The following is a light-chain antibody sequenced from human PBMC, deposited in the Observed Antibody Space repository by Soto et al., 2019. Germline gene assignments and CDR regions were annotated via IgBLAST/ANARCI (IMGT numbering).Light chain of an antibody. V-gene: IGKV3-15*01. J-gene: IGKJ4*01. CDR3: QQCRNWPLT. CDR1: QNVYNN. Sequence: IVMTQSPATMSVSQGEGATLSCKASQNVYNNLAWYQQRPGQPPRLLIYDASTRATGISARFSGSGYGTEFTLTISSLQSEDFAVYFCQQCRNWPLTFGGGTKVDIK. CDR2: DAS.